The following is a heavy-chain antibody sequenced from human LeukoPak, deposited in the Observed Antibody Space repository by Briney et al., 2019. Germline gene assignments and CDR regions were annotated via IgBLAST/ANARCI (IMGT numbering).Heavy chain of an antibody. CDR3: ASRGGSYYGFDY. J-gene: IGHJ4*02. V-gene: IGHV4-34*01. Sequence: PSETLSLTCAVYGGSFSGYYWSWIRQPPGKGLEWIGEINHSGSTNYNPSLKSRVTISVDTSKNQFSLKLSSVTAADTAVYYCASRGGSYYGFDYWGQGTLVTVSS. CDR1: GGSFSGYY. D-gene: IGHD1-26*01. CDR2: INHSGST.